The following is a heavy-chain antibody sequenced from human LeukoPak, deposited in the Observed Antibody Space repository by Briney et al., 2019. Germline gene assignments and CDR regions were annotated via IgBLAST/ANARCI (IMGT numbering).Heavy chain of an antibody. Sequence: GASVKVSCKASGYTFTGYYMHWVRQAPGQGLEWMGWINPNSGGTNYAQKFQGRVTMTRDTSISTAYMELSRLRSDDTAVYYCARLTTYCSSTSCYDLEKYFDYWGQGTLVTVSS. D-gene: IGHD2-2*01. V-gene: IGHV1-2*02. CDR3: ARLTTYCSSTSCYDLEKYFDY. CDR2: INPNSGGT. CDR1: GYTFTGYY. J-gene: IGHJ4*02.